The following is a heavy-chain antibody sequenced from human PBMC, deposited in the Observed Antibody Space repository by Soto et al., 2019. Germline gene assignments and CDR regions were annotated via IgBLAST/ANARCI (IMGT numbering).Heavy chain of an antibody. CDR2: INPSGGST. CDR1: GYTFTSYG. Sequence: ASVKVSCKASGYTFTSYGVSWVRQAPGQGLEWMGIINPSGGSTSYAQKFQGRVTMTRDTSTSTVYMELSSLRSEDTAVYYCARGDISDFWSPFSWGQGTLVTVSS. V-gene: IGHV1-46*01. J-gene: IGHJ5*02. D-gene: IGHD3-3*01. CDR3: ARGDISDFWSPFS.